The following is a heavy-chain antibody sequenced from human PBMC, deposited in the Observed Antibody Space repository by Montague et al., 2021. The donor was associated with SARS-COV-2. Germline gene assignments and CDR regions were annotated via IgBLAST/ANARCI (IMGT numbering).Heavy chain of an antibody. D-gene: IGHD1-1*01. Sequence: SLRLSCAASGFTFSSYAMSWVRQAPGKGLEWVANIKLDGSEKYYVDSVKGRFTISGDNANNSLFLQMDNLRADDTAVYYCATGFGSDVWGQGTMVTVSS. CDR2: IKLDGSEK. J-gene: IGHJ3*01. CDR3: ATGFGSDV. V-gene: IGHV3-7*03. CDR1: GFTFSSYA.